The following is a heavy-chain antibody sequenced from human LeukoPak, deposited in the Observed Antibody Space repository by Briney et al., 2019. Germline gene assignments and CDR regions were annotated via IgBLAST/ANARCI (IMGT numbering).Heavy chain of an antibody. CDR1: GGSVNSNSHY. Sequence: SETLSLTCSVSGGSVNSNSHYWGWIRQPPGKGLEWIGNIYYSGKTYYISSLKSRVSISVDTSKNQFSLKLSSVTAADTAVYYCGRWDYGSGSYFFYDYYMDVWGKGTTVTVSS. J-gene: IGHJ6*03. D-gene: IGHD3-10*01. CDR2: IYYSGKT. CDR3: GRWDYGSGSYFFYDYYMDV. V-gene: IGHV4-39*01.